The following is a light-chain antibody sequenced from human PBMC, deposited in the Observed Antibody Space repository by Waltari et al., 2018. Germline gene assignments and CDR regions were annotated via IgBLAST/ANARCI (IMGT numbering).Light chain of an antibody. J-gene: IGLJ1*01. CDR2: AGS. CDR1: HLGSKW. Sequence: SFELTQPSSVSVSPGQTASIACSGDHLGSKWTSWYQQKAGQSPGLVIYAGSERPSGVPGRFSAARSGDTVTLNISGTQDLDEADYYCQTWDSNIFVFGPGTKVTVL. V-gene: IGLV3-1*01. CDR3: QTWDSNIFV.